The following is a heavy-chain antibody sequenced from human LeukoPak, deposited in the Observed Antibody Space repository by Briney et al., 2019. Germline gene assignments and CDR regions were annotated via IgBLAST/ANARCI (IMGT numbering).Heavy chain of an antibody. CDR1: GGSISPYY. Sequence: PETLSLTCTVSGGSISPYYWSWIRQPPGKGLEWIGYISDSGSADYSPSLKSRVTISIDTSKNQISLKVASVTAADTAVYYCVRDFWQKRDRQWYYYGLDVWGQGTTVTVSS. V-gene: IGHV4-59*01. CDR3: VRDFWQKRDRQWYYYGLDV. J-gene: IGHJ6*02. CDR2: ISDSGSA. D-gene: IGHD6-19*01.